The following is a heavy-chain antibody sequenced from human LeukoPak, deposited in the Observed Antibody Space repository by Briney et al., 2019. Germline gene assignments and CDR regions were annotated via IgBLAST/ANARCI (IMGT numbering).Heavy chain of an antibody. CDR2: INPSGGST. CDR3: ASEATPALWFDY. J-gene: IGHJ4*02. Sequence: ASVKVSCKASGYTFTSYYIHWVRQAPGQGLEWMGIINPSGGSTSYAQKFQGRVTMTRDMSTSTVYMELSSLRSEDAAVYYCASEATPALWFDYWGQGTLVTVSS. CDR1: GYTFTSYY. V-gene: IGHV1-46*01. D-gene: IGHD5-12*01.